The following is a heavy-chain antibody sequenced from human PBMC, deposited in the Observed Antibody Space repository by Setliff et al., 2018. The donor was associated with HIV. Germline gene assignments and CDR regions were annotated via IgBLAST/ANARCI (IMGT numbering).Heavy chain of an antibody. CDR2: IIPPFGTG. D-gene: IGHD2-15*01. J-gene: IGHJ4*02. CDR3: ARATTPSSPPDV. V-gene: IGHV1-69*13. CDR1: GGSFGNFA. Sequence: SVKVSCKASGGSFGNFAVSWVRQAPGQGLEFMGGIIPPFGTGKFAQKFQGRVTFSADEFTRIVYMELNRLRSDDTAVYYCARATTPSSPPDVWGQGTLVTVS.